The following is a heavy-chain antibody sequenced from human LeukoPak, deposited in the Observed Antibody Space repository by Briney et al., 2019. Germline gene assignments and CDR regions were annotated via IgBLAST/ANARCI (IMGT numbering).Heavy chain of an antibody. J-gene: IGHJ4*02. V-gene: IGHV4-59*01. CDR3: ARPYYYGSGKYYFDY. Sequence: SETLSLTCAVYGGSFSGYYWSWIRQPPGKGLEWIGYIYYSGSTNYNPSLKSRVTISVDTSKNQFSLKLSSVTAADTAVYYCARPYYYGSGKYYFDYWGQGTLVTVSS. CDR1: GGSFSGYY. CDR2: IYYSGST. D-gene: IGHD3-10*01.